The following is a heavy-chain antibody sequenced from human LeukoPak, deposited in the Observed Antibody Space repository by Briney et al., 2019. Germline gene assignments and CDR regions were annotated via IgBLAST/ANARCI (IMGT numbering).Heavy chain of an antibody. J-gene: IGHJ6*02. Sequence: GRSLRLSCAASGFTFSSYGMHWVRQAPGKGPEWVAVISYDGSNKYYADSVKGRFTISRDNSKNTLYLQMNSLRAEDTAVYYCARDGSGSYHYYYYGMDVWGQGTTVTVSS. CDR3: ARDGSGSYHYYYYGMDV. CDR1: GFTFSSYG. D-gene: IGHD1-26*01. CDR2: ISYDGSNK. V-gene: IGHV3-30*03.